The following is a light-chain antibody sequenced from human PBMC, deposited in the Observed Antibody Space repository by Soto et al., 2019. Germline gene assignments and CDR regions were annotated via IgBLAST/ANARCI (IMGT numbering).Light chain of an antibody. CDR3: QQSYSTSWT. CDR2: AAS. J-gene: IGKJ1*01. V-gene: IGKV1-39*01. CDR1: QSISSY. Sequence: FHMTQSASSLSASVGDRVAITCRASQSISSYLNWYQQKQGKAPKLLIYAASSLQSGVPSRFSGSGSGTDFNLTISSLQPEDFATYYCQQSYSTSWTFGQGTKVDIK.